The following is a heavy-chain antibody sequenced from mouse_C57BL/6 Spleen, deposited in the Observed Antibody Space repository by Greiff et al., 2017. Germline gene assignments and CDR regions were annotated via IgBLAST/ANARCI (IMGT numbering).Heavy chain of an antibody. D-gene: IGHD2-3*01. CDR1: GYTFTSYG. Sequence: VQLQQSGAELARPGASVKLSCKASGYTFTSYGLSWVKQRTGQGLEWIGEIYPRSGNPYYNEKFKGKATLTADKSSSTAYMELRSLTSEDSAVYFCARWSIYDGYYYYAMDYWGQGTSVTVSS. V-gene: IGHV1-81*01. J-gene: IGHJ4*01. CDR2: IYPRSGNP. CDR3: ARWSIYDGYYYYAMDY.